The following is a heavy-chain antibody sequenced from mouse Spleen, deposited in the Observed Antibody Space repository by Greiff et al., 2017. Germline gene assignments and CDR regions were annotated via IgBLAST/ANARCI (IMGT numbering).Heavy chain of an antibody. V-gene: IGHV2-2*01. J-gene: IGHJ4*01. Sequence: QVQLQQSGPGLVQPSQSLSITCTVSGFSLTSYGVHWVRQSPGKGLEWLGVIWSGGSTDYNAAFISRLSISKDNSKSQVFFKMNSLQADDTAIYYCASKTLSAMDYWGQGTSVTVSS. CDR1: GFSLTSYG. CDR2: IWSGGST. CDR3: ASKTLSAMDY. D-gene: IGHD6-1*01.